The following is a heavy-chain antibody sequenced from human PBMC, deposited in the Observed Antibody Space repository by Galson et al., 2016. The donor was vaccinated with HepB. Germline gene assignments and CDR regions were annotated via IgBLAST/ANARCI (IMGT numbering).Heavy chain of an antibody. CDR2: MYYGGNT. CDR3: ARQYRGGPSDY. J-gene: IGHJ4*02. CDR1: GASIGSGSYY. Sequence: SETLSLTCSVSGASIGSGSYYWGWIRQPPGKGLEWIGSMYYGGNTNCNPSLKSRVTISADTSKNQFSLKLSFVTAADTAVYYCARQYRGGPSDYWGQGTLVIVSS. V-gene: IGHV4-39*01. D-gene: IGHD5-12*01.